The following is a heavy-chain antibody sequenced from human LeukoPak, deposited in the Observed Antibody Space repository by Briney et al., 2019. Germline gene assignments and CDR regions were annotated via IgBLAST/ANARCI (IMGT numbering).Heavy chain of an antibody. Sequence: VASVKVSCKASGYTFTSYGISWVRQAPGQGLEWMGWINPNSGGTNYAQKFQGRVTMTRDTSISTAYMELSRLRSDDTAVYCCARETWYCGGDCYTLYYYYGMDVWGQGTTVTVSS. CDR3: ARETWYCGGDCYTLYYYYGMDV. V-gene: IGHV1-2*02. CDR1: GYTFTSYG. CDR2: INPNSGGT. D-gene: IGHD2-21*02. J-gene: IGHJ6*02.